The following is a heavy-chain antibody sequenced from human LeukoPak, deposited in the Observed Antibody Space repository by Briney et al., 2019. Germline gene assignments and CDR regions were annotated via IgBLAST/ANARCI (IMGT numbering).Heavy chain of an antibody. CDR1: GGSISSDTYY. Sequence: TTSQTLSLTCTVSGGSISSDTYYWSWIRQPAGKGLEWIGRIYTSGSTNYNPSLKSRVTISVDMSKNQFSLKLSSVTAADTAVYYCARGSCSSTSCNPDYWGQGTLVTVSS. CDR2: IYTSGST. V-gene: IGHV4-61*02. CDR3: ARGSCSSTSCNPDY. D-gene: IGHD2-2*01. J-gene: IGHJ4*02.